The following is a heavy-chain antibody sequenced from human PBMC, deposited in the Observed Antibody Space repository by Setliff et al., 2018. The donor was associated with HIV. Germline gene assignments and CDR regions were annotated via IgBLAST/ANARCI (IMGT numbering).Heavy chain of an antibody. Sequence: PSETLSLTCSVXGGSINSDNYYWGWIRQAPGKGLEWIGSNYYSGTTYYNPSLRGRVTISXDRSXNQFSLTLNSVTAADTATYYCASRGIVVVTMCMPDEFFVHWGHGTXXXVSS. J-gene: IGHJ1*01. CDR2: NYYSGTT. CDR3: ASRGIVVVTMCMPDEFFVH. V-gene: IGHV4-39*01. CDR1: GGSINSDNYY. D-gene: IGHD2-21*02.